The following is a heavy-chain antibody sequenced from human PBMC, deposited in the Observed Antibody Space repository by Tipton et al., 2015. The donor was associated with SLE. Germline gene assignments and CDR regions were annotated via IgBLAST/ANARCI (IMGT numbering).Heavy chain of an antibody. CDR3: ARGLYGDEPGY. CDR2: INHSGST. J-gene: IGHJ4*02. V-gene: IGHV4-34*01. Sequence: LRLSCAVYGGSFSGYYCSWVRQPPGKGVGGVGEINHSGSTNYNPSLKRRVTISIDTSKNQFSLKLTSLTAADTAVYYCARGLYGDEPGYWGQGTLVTVSS. CDR1: GGSFSGYY. D-gene: IGHD4-17*01.